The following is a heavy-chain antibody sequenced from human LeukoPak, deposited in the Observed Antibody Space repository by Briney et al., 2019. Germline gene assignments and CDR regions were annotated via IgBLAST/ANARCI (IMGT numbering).Heavy chain of an antibody. CDR2: ISSSGGTT. J-gene: IGHJ4*02. Sequence: GGSLRLSCAASGFTFSTYAVNWVPQAPGKGLEWVSAISSSGGTTYYADSVKGRFSISRDNSKNTLYLQMNSLIAEDTAVYYCAKDRNSWPTNFDSWGQGTLVTVSA. D-gene: IGHD2-15*01. CDR3: AKDRNSWPTNFDS. V-gene: IGHV3-23*01. CDR1: GFTFSTYA.